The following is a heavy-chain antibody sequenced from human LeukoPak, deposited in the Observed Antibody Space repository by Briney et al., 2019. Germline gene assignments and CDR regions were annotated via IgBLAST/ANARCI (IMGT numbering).Heavy chain of an antibody. CDR3: ARSGGDMRFDY. J-gene: IGHJ4*02. CDR1: GGSISSGGYS. V-gene: IGHV4-30-2*01. Sequence: SETLSLTCAVSGGSISSGGYSWSRIRQPPGKGLEWIGYIYHSGSTYYNPSLKSRVTISVGRSKNQFSLKLSSVTAADTAVYYCARSGGDMRFDYWGQGTLVTVSS. CDR2: IYHSGST. D-gene: IGHD3-16*01.